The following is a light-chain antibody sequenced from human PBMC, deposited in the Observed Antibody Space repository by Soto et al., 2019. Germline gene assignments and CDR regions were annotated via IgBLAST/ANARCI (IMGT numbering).Light chain of an antibody. J-gene: IGKJ1*01. V-gene: IGKV1-39*01. CDR1: QRVDSY. CDR2: AAS. CDR3: QQTYTSVST. Sequence: DIQGTQSPSSLSASVGDSVTLSCQTSQRVDSYIHWYQHQSGKPPKLLIYAASTLQDEVTSRFSGGGSGTASSLIITGLQPGDSATYYCQQTYTSVSTFGQGTKV.